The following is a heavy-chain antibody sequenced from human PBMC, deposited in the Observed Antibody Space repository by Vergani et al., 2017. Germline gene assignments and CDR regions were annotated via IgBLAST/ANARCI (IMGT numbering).Heavy chain of an antibody. CDR2: ISAYNGNT. CDR1: SYTFTSYG. Sequence: QVQLVQSGAEVKKPGASVKVSCKASSYTFTSYGISWVRQAPGQGLEWMGWISAYNGNTNYAQKLQGRVTMTTDTSTSTAYMELRSLRSDDTAVYYCARDQPVMVRGVIIALDYWGQGTLVTVSS. J-gene: IGHJ4*02. D-gene: IGHD3-10*01. CDR3: ARDQPVMVRGVIIALDY. V-gene: IGHV1-18*01.